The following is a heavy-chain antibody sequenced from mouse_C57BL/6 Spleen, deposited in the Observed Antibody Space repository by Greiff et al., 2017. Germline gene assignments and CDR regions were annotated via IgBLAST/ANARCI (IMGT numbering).Heavy chain of an antibody. CDR3: AREGGTTAGFDY. V-gene: IGHV3-6*01. Sequence: EVQLQQSGPGLVKPSQSLSLTCSVTGYSITSGSYWNWLRQFPGKKLEWMAYISYDGSNNYNQSLKNRNSISRDTSKNQFILKLKSVTTENTATYYRAREGGTTAGFDYWGQGTTLTVSS. J-gene: IGHJ2*01. CDR1: GYSITSGSY. CDR2: ISYDGSN. D-gene: IGHD1-2*01.